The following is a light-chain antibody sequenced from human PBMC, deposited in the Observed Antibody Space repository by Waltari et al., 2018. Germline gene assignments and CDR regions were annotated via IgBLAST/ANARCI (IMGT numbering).Light chain of an antibody. CDR2: GAS. CDR3: EQGYVTPRT. J-gene: IGKJ2*01. Sequence: DIQMTQSPSSLSASVGDRVTITCRASQSVNNYLHWYQQKAGKAPKLLIYGASSFHSGVPSRFSGGGSGTDFTLTISGLQAEDFATYYCEQGYVTPRTFGQGTKLEI. V-gene: IGKV1-39*01. CDR1: QSVNNY.